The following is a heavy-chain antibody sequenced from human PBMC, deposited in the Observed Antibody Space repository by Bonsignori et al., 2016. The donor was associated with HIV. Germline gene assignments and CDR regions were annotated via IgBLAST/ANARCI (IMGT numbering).Heavy chain of an antibody. J-gene: IGHJ4*02. V-gene: IGHV3-53*01. CDR1: GFSVISNY. D-gene: IGHD6-6*01. Sequence: GESLKISCAGSGFSVISNYMSWVRQAPGKGLDWVSVIYSGGRTYYADSVKGRFFISRDKSKNTVYLQMNSLRAEDTAVYYCAMSEASSAYLDSWGQGTLVTVSS. CDR3: AMSEASSAYLDS. CDR2: IYSGGRT.